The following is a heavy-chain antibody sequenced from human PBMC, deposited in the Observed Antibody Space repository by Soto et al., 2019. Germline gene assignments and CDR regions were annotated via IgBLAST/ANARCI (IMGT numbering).Heavy chain of an antibody. CDR1: GFTFSSYW. J-gene: IGHJ4*02. CDR3: ARLAVPSDY. V-gene: IGHV3-7*01. CDR2: VKQDGSEK. D-gene: IGHD2-2*01. Sequence: PGGSLRLSCAASGFTFSSYWLSWVRQAPGQGLEWVANVKQDGSEKYYVDTVKGRFTISRDNAKNSLYLQMNSLRAEDTAVYYCARLAVPSDYWGQGTLVTVSS.